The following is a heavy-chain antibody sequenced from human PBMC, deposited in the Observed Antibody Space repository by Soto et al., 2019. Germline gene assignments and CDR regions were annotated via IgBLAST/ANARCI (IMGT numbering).Heavy chain of an antibody. J-gene: IGHJ4*02. CDR1: GFTFSGFA. Sequence: EVQLLESGGGLVQPGGSLRPSCAASGFTFSGFARNWVRQPPGKGLEWVSSVDYTGSYTFYAASVKGRFTISRDNSKNMVYLELNSLRAEDTAVYYCAKRSGGFSEFDYWGQGTLVIVSS. CDR3: AKRSGGFSEFDY. V-gene: IGHV3-23*01. CDR2: VDYTGSYT. D-gene: IGHD5-12*01.